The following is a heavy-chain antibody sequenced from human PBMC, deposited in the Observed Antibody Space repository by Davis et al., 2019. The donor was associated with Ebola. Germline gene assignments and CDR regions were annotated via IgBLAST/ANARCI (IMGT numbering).Heavy chain of an antibody. CDR3: AKGGIQLWDSLDY. CDR2: INPNSGGT. V-gene: IGHV1-2*06. J-gene: IGHJ4*02. Sequence: ASVKVSCKASGYTFTSYGISWVRQAPGQGLEWMGRINPNSGGTNYAQKFQGRVTMTRDTSISTAYMELSRLRSDDTAVYYCAKGGIQLWDSLDYWGQGTLVTVSS. D-gene: IGHD5-18*01. CDR1: GYTFTSYG.